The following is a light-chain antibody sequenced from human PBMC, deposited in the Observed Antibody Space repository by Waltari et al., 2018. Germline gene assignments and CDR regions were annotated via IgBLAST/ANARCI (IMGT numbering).Light chain of an antibody. Sequence: EIVLTQSPATLSLSPGEGATISCRASQIVGSHLAWYQQKPGQAPRLLIYDVSNRATGIPARFTGSGSGTDFTLTISSLEPEDFAVYYCQQRRSWPLTFGGGTKVEIK. CDR2: DVS. V-gene: IGKV3-11*01. J-gene: IGKJ4*01. CDR1: QIVGSH. CDR3: QQRRSWPLT.